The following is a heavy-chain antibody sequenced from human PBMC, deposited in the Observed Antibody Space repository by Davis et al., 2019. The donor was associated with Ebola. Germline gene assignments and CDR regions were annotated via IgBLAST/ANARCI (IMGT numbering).Heavy chain of an antibody. CDR3: ARLEQWLVPWYFDL. CDR2: IYYSGIT. J-gene: IGHJ2*01. D-gene: IGHD6-19*01. CDR1: GGSIISSSSY. V-gene: IGHV4-39*01. Sequence: MPSETLSLTCTVSGGSIISSSSYWDWIRQPPRKGLEWIGSIYYSGITYYNPSLKSRVTISVDTSKNQFSLKLNSATAADTAVYYCARLEQWLVPWYFDLWGRGTLVTVSS.